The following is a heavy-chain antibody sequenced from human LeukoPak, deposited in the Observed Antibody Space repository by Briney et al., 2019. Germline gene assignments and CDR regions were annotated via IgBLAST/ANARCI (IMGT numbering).Heavy chain of an antibody. J-gene: IGHJ6*02. CDR1: GFTFSTYA. Sequence: GGSLRLSCAASGFTFSTYAMSWVRQAPGKGLEWVSGISWNSKNIGYAASVKGRFTISRDNGKNSLYLQMNSLRAEDMAFYYCARGNRDSSGFYYYYGMDVWGQGTTVTVSS. V-gene: IGHV3-9*03. D-gene: IGHD6-19*01. CDR3: ARGNRDSSGFYYYYGMDV. CDR2: ISWNSKNI.